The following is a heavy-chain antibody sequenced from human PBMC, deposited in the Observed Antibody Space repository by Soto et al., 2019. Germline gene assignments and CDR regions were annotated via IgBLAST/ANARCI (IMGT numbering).Heavy chain of an antibody. Sequence: SETLSLTCTVAGGSISSYYWSWIRQPPGKGLEWIGYIYYSGSTNYNPSLKSRVTISVDTSKNQFSLKLSSVTAADTAVYYCARHVVSPRARYSSSDWFDPWGQGTLVTVSS. CDR3: ARHVVSPRARYSSSDWFDP. CDR1: GGSISSYY. J-gene: IGHJ5*02. D-gene: IGHD6-6*01. CDR2: IYYSGST. V-gene: IGHV4-59*08.